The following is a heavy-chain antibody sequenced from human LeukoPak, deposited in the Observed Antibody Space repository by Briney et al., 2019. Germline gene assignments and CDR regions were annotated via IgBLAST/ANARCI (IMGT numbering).Heavy chain of an antibody. CDR3: AHRGTYYDFWSGYDDAFDI. CDR2: IYWNDDK. CDR1: GFSLSTSGVG. D-gene: IGHD3-3*01. Sequence: KESGPTLVKPSQTLTLTCTFSGFSLSTSGVGVGWIRQPPGKALEWLALIYWNDDKRYSPSLKSRLTITKDTSKNQVVLTMTNMDPVDTATYYCAHRGTYYDFWSGYDDAFDIWGQGTMVTVSS. V-gene: IGHV2-5*01. J-gene: IGHJ3*02.